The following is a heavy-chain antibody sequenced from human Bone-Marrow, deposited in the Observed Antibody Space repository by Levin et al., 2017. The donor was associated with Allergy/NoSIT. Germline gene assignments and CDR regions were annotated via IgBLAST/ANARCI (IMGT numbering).Heavy chain of an antibody. D-gene: IGHD2-2*01. J-gene: IGHJ4*02. CDR2: INYRGTT. CDR3: ARGEYPAGKFDL. Sequence: RSQTLSLTCAVSGGSFSDFYWTWIRQFPGGRLEWIGEINYRGTTNHNPSLKSRVTISVDASENRFSLRLTSVSAADTAMDYCARGEYPAGKFDLWGQGTLVTVSS. CDR1: GGSFSDFY. V-gene: IGHV4-34*01.